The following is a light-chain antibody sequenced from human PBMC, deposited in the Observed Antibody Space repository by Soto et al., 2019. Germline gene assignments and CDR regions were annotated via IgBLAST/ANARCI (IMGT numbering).Light chain of an antibody. J-gene: IGLJ2*01. CDR1: NSDVGGYDS. CDR2: DVS. Sequence: QSALTQPASVSGSPGQSITISCTGTNSDVGGYDSVSWYQQHPGKAPKLIIFDVSHRPSGISDRFSDSKSGNTASLTISGLHAEDEADYHCSSFTSSTTLVLFGGGTKLTVL. V-gene: IGLV2-14*03. CDR3: SSFTSSTTLVL.